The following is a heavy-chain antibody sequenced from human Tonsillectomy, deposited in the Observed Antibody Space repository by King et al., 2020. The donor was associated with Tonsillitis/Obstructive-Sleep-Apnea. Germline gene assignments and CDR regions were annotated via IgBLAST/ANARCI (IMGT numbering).Heavy chain of an antibody. CDR3: AKGGYDFWSALDY. CDR2: ISGSAGST. V-gene: IGHV3-23*04. J-gene: IGHJ4*02. CDR1: GFTFSSYA. Sequence: VQLVESGGGLVQPGGSLRLSCAASGFTFSSYAMSWVRQAPGKGLEWVSIISGSAGSTYADSVKGRFTISRDNSKNTLYLQMSSLRADDTAVYYCAKGGYDFWSALDYWGQGTLVTVAS. D-gene: IGHD3-3*01.